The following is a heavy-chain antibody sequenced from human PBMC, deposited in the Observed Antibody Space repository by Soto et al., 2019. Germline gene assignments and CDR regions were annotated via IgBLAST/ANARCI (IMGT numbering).Heavy chain of an antibody. V-gene: IGHV6-1*01. CDR2: TYYWSKLYN. CDR3: ARTLSSSAENWFDP. CDR1: GDSVSSNSAA. Sequence: SQTLSLTCAISGDSVSSNSAAWNWIRQSPSRGLEWLGRTYYWSKLYNDYAVSVKSRITINPDTSKNQFSLQLNSVTPEDTAVYFCARTLSSSAENWFDPWGQGTLVTVSS. J-gene: IGHJ5*02. D-gene: IGHD6-6*01.